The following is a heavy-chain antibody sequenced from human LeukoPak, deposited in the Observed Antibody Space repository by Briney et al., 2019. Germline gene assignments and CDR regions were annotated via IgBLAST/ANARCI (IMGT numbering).Heavy chain of an antibody. CDR1: GGSFSGYY. CDR2: INRSGST. J-gene: IGHJ4*02. V-gene: IGHV4-34*01. Sequence: SETLSLTCAVYGGSFSGYYWSWIRQPPGKGLEWIGEINRSGSTNYNPSLKSRVTISVDTSKNQFSLKLSSVTAADTAVYYCARGPPAHMVGGYFDYWGQGTLVTVSS. CDR3: ARGPPAHMVGGYFDY. D-gene: IGHD3-10*02.